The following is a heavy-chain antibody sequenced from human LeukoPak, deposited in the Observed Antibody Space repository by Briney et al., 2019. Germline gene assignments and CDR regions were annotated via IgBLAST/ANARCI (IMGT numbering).Heavy chain of an antibody. J-gene: IGHJ4*02. Sequence: ASVKVSCKASGYTFTSYGISWVRQAPGQGLEWMGWISAYNGNTNYAQKLQGRVTMTTDTSTSTAYMELRSLRSDDTAVYYCERDHLLQDIVVVPAAMMPFDYWGQGTLVTVSS. CDR1: GYTFTSYG. CDR2: ISAYNGNT. V-gene: IGHV1-18*01. D-gene: IGHD2-2*01. CDR3: ERDHLLQDIVVVPAAMMPFDY.